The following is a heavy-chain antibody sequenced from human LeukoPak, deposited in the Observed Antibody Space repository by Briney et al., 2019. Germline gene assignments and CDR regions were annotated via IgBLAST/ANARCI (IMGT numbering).Heavy chain of an antibody. D-gene: IGHD3-22*01. CDR2: IIPIFGTA. V-gene: IGHV1-69*05. CDR1: GGTFSSYA. Sequence: ASVKVSCKASGGTFSSYAFSWVRQAPGQGLEWMGRIIPIFGTANYAQKFQGRVTITTDESTSTAYMELSSLRSEDTAVYYCAGAYLYYYDSSGDPWGQGTLVTVSS. CDR3: AGAYLYYYDSSGDP. J-gene: IGHJ5*02.